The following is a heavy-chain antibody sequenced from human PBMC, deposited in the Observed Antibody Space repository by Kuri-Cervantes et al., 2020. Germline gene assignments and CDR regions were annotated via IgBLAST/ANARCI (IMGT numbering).Heavy chain of an antibody. Sequence: ASVKVSCKASGYTFTNYGIAWVRKAPGQGLEWMGWISVDNGDTKFAQNLQGRVTLTTDTSTSTAYLELRSLRSDDTAVYYCAREDIYGDYALGRFDYWGQGTLVTVSS. V-gene: IGHV1-18*01. J-gene: IGHJ4*02. CDR2: ISVDNGDT. D-gene: IGHD4-17*01. CDR1: GYTFTNYG. CDR3: AREDIYGDYALGRFDY.